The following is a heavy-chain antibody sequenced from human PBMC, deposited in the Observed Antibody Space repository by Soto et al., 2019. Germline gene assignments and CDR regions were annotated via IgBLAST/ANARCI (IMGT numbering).Heavy chain of an antibody. CDR2: IYPGDSDT. J-gene: IGHJ3*02. CDR3: ARRHSYDAFDI. Sequence: PGESLKISCKGSGYSFSSYWTGWVRQMPGKGLEWMGIIYPGDSDTRYSPSFQGQVTISADKAISTAYLQWSSLKASDTAMYYCARRHSYDAFDIWGQGTMVTVS. D-gene: IGHD5-18*01. CDR1: GYSFSSYW. V-gene: IGHV5-51*01.